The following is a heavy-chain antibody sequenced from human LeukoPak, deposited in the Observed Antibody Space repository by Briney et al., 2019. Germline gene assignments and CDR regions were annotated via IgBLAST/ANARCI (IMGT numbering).Heavy chain of an antibody. CDR2: IYTSGST. Sequence: SETLSLTCTISGGSISSYYWSWIRQPAGKGLEWIGRIYTSGSTNYNPSLKSRVTMSVDTSKNQFSLKLSSVTAADTAVYYCARGHYDYVWGSYRQQQYYFEYWGQGTLVIVSS. D-gene: IGHD3-16*02. CDR1: GGSISSYY. CDR3: ARGHYDYVWGSYRQQQYYFEY. J-gene: IGHJ4*02. V-gene: IGHV4-4*07.